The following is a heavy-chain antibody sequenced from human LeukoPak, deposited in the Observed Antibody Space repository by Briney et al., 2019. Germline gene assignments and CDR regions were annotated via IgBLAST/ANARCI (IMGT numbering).Heavy chain of an antibody. CDR2: ISAYNGNT. V-gene: IGHV1-18*01. CDR1: GYTFTSYG. D-gene: IGHD3-22*01. J-gene: IGHJ4*02. Sequence: ASVTVSCKASGYTFTSYGISWVRQAPGQGLEWMGWISAYNGNTNYAQKLQGRVTMTTDTSTSTAYMELRSLRSDDTAVYYCARDESGYYYFGVLDYWGQGTLVTVSS. CDR3: ARDESGYYYFGVLDY.